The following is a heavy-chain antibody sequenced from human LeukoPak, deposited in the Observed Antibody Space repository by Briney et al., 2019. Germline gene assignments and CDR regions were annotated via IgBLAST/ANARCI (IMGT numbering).Heavy chain of an antibody. CDR2: VKQDGSEK. D-gene: IGHD2-21*02. Sequence: GGSLRLSCAASGFTFSAYWMNWVHQAPGKGLEWVANVKQDGSEKYYGNSVKGRFTISRDNARNSLHLQMDRRRAEDAAVYYCVASEGFALRGYWGQGTLVTVSS. CDR1: GFTFSAYW. CDR3: VASEGFALRGY. V-gene: IGHV3-7*03. J-gene: IGHJ4*02.